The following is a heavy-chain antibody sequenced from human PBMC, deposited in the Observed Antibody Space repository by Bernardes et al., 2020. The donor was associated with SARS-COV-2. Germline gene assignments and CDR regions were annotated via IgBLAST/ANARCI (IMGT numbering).Heavy chain of an antibody. Sequence: VGSLRLSCAASGFTFSTYWMHWVRQAPGKGLVWVSRIKRDGSTMNYADSVKGRFTISRDNAKNTLYLQMNSLRAEDTAVYYCVRENWGIDYWGQGTLLTVSS. CDR2: IKRDGSTM. D-gene: IGHD7-27*01. V-gene: IGHV3-74*01. CDR3: VRENWGIDY. J-gene: IGHJ4*02. CDR1: GFTFSTYW.